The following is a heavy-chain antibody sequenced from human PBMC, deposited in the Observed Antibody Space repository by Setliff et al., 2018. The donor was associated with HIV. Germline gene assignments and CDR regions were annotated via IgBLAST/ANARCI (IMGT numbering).Heavy chain of an antibody. V-gene: IGHV3-73*01. J-gene: IGHJ5*02. CDR1: GFPFSGSA. CDR3: AASADGDCATTSCTNWFDP. CDR2: IKTQPSNYAT. D-gene: IGHD2-21*01. Sequence: LRLSCAASGFPFSGSAIHWVRRASGKGLEWVGRIKTQPSNYATAHGASMEGRFTISRDDSKSTAYLQLSSLKVEDTAVYFCAASADGDCATTSCTNWFDPWGQGTQVTVSS.